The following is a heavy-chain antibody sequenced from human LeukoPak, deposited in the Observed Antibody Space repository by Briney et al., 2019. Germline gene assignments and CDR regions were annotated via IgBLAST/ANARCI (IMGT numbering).Heavy chain of an antibody. J-gene: IGHJ5*02. V-gene: IGHV3-23*01. D-gene: IGHD3-10*01. CDR2: ISGSGGST. Sequence: PGGSLRLSCAASGFTFSSYGMSWVRQAPGKGLEWVSAISGSGGSTYYADSVKGRFSISRDNSKNTLYLQMNSLRAEDTAVYYCAKDLGGPMVRGVIITSPDPNWFDPWGQGTLVTVSS. CDR3: AKDLGGPMVRGVIITSPDPNWFDP. CDR1: GFTFSSYG.